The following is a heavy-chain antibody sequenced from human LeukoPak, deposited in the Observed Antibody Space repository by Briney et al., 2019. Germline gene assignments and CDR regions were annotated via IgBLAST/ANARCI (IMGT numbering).Heavy chain of an antibody. D-gene: IGHD1-26*01. CDR3: ARAGATTVGAFDI. Sequence: PGGSLRLSCAASGFTVSSNYMSWVRQAPGKGLEWVSVIYSGGSTYYADSVKGRFTISRDNSENTLYLQMNSLRAEDTAVYYCARAGATTVGAFDIWGQGTMVTVSS. CDR1: GFTVSSNY. V-gene: IGHV3-53*01. J-gene: IGHJ3*02. CDR2: IYSGGST.